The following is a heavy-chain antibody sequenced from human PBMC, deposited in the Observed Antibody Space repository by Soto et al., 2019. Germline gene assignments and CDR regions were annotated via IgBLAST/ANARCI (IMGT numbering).Heavy chain of an antibody. CDR2: TYYRSKWFH. CDR3: ARGNALDV. Sequence: LQQSGPELVKPSQTPSFPFAISGDSVSVDITSWNWIRQSPSRGLEWLGRTYYRSKWFHDYAASVKSRITINPDTSKNQFSLELNSMTPEDTAVYYCARGNALDVWGQGTVVTVSS. CDR1: GDSVSVDITS. V-gene: IGHV6-1*01. J-gene: IGHJ3*01. D-gene: IGHD3-10*01.